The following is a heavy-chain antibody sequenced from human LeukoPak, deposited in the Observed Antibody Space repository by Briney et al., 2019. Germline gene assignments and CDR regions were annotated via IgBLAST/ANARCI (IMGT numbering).Heavy chain of an antibody. V-gene: IGHV3-48*03. CDR2: ISSSGSTI. CDR3: ATDTAMAKYYYYYYMDV. Sequence: GGSLRLSCAASGFTFSSYEMNWVRQAPGKGLEWVSYISSSGSTIYYADSVKGRFTISRDNAKNSLHLQMNSLRAEDTAVYYCATDTAMAKYYYYYYMDVWGKGTTVTVSS. CDR1: GFTFSSYE. J-gene: IGHJ6*03. D-gene: IGHD5-18*01.